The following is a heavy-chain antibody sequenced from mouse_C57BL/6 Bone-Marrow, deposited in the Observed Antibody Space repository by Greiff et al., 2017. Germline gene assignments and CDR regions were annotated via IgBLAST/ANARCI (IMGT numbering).Heavy chain of an antibody. Sequence: VQLKESGAELVRPGASVKLSCTASGFNIKDDYMHWVKQRPEQGLEWIGWIDPENGDTEYASKFQGKATITADTSSNTAYLQLSSLTSEDTAVYYCTTHDWGYAMDYWGQGTSVTVSS. J-gene: IGHJ4*01. CDR1: GFNIKDDY. V-gene: IGHV14-4*01. D-gene: IGHD2-4*01. CDR2: IDPENGDT. CDR3: TTHDWGYAMDY.